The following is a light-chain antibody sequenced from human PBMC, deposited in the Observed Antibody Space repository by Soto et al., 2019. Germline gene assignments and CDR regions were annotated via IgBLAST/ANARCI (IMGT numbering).Light chain of an antibody. Sequence: SYELTQAPSVSVAPGQTARITCGGDNIGDKRVHWYQQRPGQAPVLVVYDDRDRPSGIPERFSGSNSGNTATLTISRVEGGDEADYYCQVWDERGLHVVFGGGTKVTVL. CDR1: NIGDKR. V-gene: IGLV3-21*02. CDR2: DDR. J-gene: IGLJ3*02. CDR3: QVWDERGLHVV.